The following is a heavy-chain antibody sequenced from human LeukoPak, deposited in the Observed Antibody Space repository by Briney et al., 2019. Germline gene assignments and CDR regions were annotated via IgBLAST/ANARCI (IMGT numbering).Heavy chain of an antibody. D-gene: IGHD3-10*01. Sequence: GGSLRLSCAASGFTVSSNYMSWVRQAPGKGLEWVSVIYSGGSTYYADSVKGRFTISRDNSKNTVYLQMNSLRAEDTAVYYCAKDGNFRVPGEDWGQGTLVTVSS. CDR1: GFTVSSNY. CDR2: IYSGGST. J-gene: IGHJ4*02. V-gene: IGHV3-53*01. CDR3: AKDGNFRVPGED.